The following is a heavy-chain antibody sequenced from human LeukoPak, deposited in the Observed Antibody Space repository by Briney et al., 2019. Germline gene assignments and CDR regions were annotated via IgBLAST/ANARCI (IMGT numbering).Heavy chain of an antibody. J-gene: IGHJ4*02. CDR1: GFTFSSYG. D-gene: IGHD4-17*01. Sequence: PGWSLTLSCVASGFTFSSYGMHWVGQAPGKGLEGVAVIWYDGSHEYYADSESGRFTISKDNSRNTVYLQMNSLRAEDTAVYYCAKDATEYGDSHFDCWGQGSLVTVSA. CDR2: IWYDGSHE. CDR3: AKDATEYGDSHFDC. V-gene: IGHV3-33*06.